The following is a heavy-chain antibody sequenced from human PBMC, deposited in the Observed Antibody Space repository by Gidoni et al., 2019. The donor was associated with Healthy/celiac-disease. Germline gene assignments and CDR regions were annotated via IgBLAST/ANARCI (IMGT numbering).Heavy chain of an antibody. CDR2: IYPGDSDT. J-gene: IGHJ6*02. V-gene: IGHV5-51*01. Sequence: EVQLVQSGAEVKKPGESLKISCKGSGYSFTSYWIGWVRQMPGKGLEWMGIIYPGDSDTRYSPSFQGQVTISADKSISTAYLQWSSLKASDTAMYYCARQGTTGTTSIYYYYYGMDVWGQGTTVTVSS. D-gene: IGHD1-7*01. CDR3: ARQGTTGTTSIYYYYYGMDV. CDR1: GYSFTSYW.